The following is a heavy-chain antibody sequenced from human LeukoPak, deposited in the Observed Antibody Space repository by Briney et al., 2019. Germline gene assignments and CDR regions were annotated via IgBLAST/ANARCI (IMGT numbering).Heavy chain of an antibody. V-gene: IGHV4-4*02. J-gene: IGHJ5*02. Sequence: SGTLSLTCAVSGGSISSSNWWSWVRQPPGKGLEWIGSIYYSGTTYYNPSLKSRVTISLDTSKDQFSLKLSSVTAADTAVYYCARHDYYGSLNWFDPWGQGTLVTVSS. CDR3: ARHDYYGSLNWFDP. CDR2: IYYSGTT. D-gene: IGHD3-10*01. CDR1: GGSISSSNW.